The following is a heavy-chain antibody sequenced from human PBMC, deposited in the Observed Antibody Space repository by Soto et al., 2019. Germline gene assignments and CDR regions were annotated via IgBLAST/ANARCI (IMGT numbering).Heavy chain of an antibody. CDR1: GFTFGDSY. V-gene: IGHV3-11*06. D-gene: IGHD2-15*01. J-gene: IGHJ5*02. Sequence: GGSLRLSCAGSGFTFGDSYMSWIRQAPGKGLEWLSYISPGSRYPAYADSVKGRFTISRDNAKRSLYLQMMSLTAEDTAIYYSVRGGGGGVFDPWGQGTMVTVYS. CDR2: ISPGSRYP. CDR3: VRGGGGGVFDP.